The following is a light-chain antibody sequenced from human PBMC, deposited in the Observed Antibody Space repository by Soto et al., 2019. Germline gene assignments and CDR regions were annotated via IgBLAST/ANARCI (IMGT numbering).Light chain of an antibody. Sequence: DIQMTQSPSSLSASVGDRVTITCRASQDIGDDLDWFQQKPGKAPKRLMYASSGLQSGAPARFSGSGSGTEFALTISNLYPEDFATYYCLQHNSLPFTFGPGTKVDVK. CDR3: LQHNSLPFT. J-gene: IGKJ3*01. CDR1: QDIGDD. V-gene: IGKV1-17*02. CDR2: ASS.